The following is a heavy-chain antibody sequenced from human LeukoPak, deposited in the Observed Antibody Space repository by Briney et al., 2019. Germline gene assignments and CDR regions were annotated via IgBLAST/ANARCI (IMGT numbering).Heavy chain of an antibody. V-gene: IGHV1-2*02. CDR3: ARASGHYYDSSGYELWFDP. CDR1: GYTFTGYY. CDR2: INPNSGGT. Sequence: ASVKVSCKASGYTFTGYYMHWVRQAPGQGLEWMGWINPNSGGTNYAQKFQGRVTMTRDTSISTAYMELSRLRSDDTAVYYCARASGHYYDSSGYELWFDPWGQGTLVTVSS. D-gene: IGHD3-22*01. J-gene: IGHJ5*02.